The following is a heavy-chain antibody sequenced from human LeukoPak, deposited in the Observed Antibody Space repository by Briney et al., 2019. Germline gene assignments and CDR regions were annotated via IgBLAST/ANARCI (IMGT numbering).Heavy chain of an antibody. Sequence: ASVKVSCKASGYTFTSYDINWVRQAPGQGLEWMGWINPNSGDTNFAQKFQGRVTMTRDTSISTVYMELRRLRSDDTAVFYCARGYYDSSDFEYLQHWGQGTLVTVSS. J-gene: IGHJ1*01. CDR2: INPNSGDT. CDR1: GYTFTSYD. D-gene: IGHD3-22*01. V-gene: IGHV1-2*02. CDR3: ARGYYDSSDFEYLQH.